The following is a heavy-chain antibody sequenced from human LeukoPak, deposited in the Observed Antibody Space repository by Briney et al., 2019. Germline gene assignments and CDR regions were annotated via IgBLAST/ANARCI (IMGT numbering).Heavy chain of an antibody. J-gene: IGHJ6*02. CDR2: ISAYNGNT. V-gene: IGHV1-18*01. CDR3: ARDGSSLGIVVVPAAFRIPYYYYYGMDV. CDR1: GYTFTSYG. Sequence: ASVKVSCKASGYTFTSYGISWVRQAPGQGLEWMGWISAYNGNTNYAQKLQGRVTMTTDTSTSTAYMELRSLRSDDTAVYYCARDGSSLGIVVVPAAFRIPYYYYYGMDVWGQGTTVTVSS. D-gene: IGHD2-2*01.